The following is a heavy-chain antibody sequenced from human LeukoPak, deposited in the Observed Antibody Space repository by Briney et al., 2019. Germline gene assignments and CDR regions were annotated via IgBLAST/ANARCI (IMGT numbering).Heavy chain of an antibody. V-gene: IGHV3-66*01. J-gene: IGHJ4*02. Sequence: PGGSLRLSCAASGFTVSSNYMIWVRQAPEKGLEWVSIIYSSGSTYYADSVKGRFIISRDNSKNTLYLQMNSLRVEDTAVYYCASGLVTASLDFGYWGQGIPVTVSS. D-gene: IGHD2-21*02. CDR3: ASGLVTASLDFGY. CDR1: GFTVSSNY. CDR2: IYSSGST.